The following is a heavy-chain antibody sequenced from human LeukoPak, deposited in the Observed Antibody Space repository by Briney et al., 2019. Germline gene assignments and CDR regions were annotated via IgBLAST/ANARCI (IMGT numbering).Heavy chain of an antibody. CDR3: ARNLGHCDGGSCFPFNF. J-gene: IGHJ4*02. D-gene: IGHD2-15*01. CDR1: GDSVSRDGYS. Sequence: PSETLSLTCAVSGDSVSRDGYSWSWIRQPPGRGLEWIGYIYHAGSTYYNPSLESRVAISIDRSKNQVFLRLGSVTAADTAVYYCARNLGHCDGGSCFPFNFWGQGTLVTVSS. CDR2: IYHAGST. V-gene: IGHV4-30-2*01.